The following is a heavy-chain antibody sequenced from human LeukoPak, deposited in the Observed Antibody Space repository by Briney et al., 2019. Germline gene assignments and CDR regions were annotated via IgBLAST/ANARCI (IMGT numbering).Heavy chain of an antibody. CDR3: ARDSGSGYYLGY. Sequence: PGGSLRLSCAASGFTFSSYSMNWVRQAPGKGLGWVSSISSSSSYIYYADSVKSRFTISRDNAKNSLYLQMNSLRAEDTAVYYCARDSGSGYYLGYWGQGTLVTVSS. V-gene: IGHV3-21*01. CDR2: ISSSSSYI. CDR1: GFTFSSYS. D-gene: IGHD3-3*01. J-gene: IGHJ4*02.